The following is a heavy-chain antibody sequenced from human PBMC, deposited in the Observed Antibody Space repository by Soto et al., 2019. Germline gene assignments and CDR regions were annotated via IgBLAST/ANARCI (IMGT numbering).Heavy chain of an antibody. V-gene: IGHV1-58*01. CDR3: AAVPVLRFLKWLPAYFDY. CDR2: LVVGSGNT. D-gene: IGHD3-3*01. J-gene: IGHJ4*02. Sequence: QMQVVQSGPEVKKPGTSVKVSCKTSGFMFTSSAVQWVRQARGQRREWIGWLVVGSGNTHYAQHFQERVTLTRDMSTGTAYRELSSLRSEDTAVYYCAAVPVLRFLKWLPAYFDYWGQGTLVTVSS. CDR1: GFMFTSSA.